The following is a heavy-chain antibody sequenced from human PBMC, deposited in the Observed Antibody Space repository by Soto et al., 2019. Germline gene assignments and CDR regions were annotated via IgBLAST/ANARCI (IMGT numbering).Heavy chain of an antibody. Sequence: EVQLVESGGGLVQPGGSLRLSRSASGFTISSFAMHWVRQAPGKGLESVSVTDRKGGSTHYADSVRGRFTISTDNSTNTLNLQRRSLRAEDTAVDDCVRDRGGLASWGQGTLVPVSS. CDR1: GFTISSFA. CDR3: VRDRGGLAS. D-gene: IGHD3-3*02. J-gene: IGHJ5*02. CDR2: TDRKGGST. V-gene: IGHV3-64D*08.